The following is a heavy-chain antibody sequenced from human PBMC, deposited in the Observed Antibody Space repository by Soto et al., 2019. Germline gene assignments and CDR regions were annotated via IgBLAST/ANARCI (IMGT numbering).Heavy chain of an antibody. CDR1: GFTFNNFW. CDR2: INSDGTTT. V-gene: IGHV3-74*01. J-gene: IGHJ4*02. Sequence: EVQLVESGGGLVQPGGSLRLSCAASGFTFNNFWMYWVRQTPEKGLVWVSGINSDGTTTIYADSVKGRFTISRDNATNTLYLPMNSLTVEDTAIYDCVRDIRWGQGTLVTVSS. CDR3: VRDIR.